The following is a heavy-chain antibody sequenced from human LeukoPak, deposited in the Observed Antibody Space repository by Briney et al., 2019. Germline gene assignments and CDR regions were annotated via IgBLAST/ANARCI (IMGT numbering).Heavy chain of an antibody. Sequence: GGSLRLSCAASGFTFSSYSMNWVRQAPGKGLEWVSSISSSSSYIYYADSVKGRFTISRDNAKNSLYLQMNSLRAEDTAVYYCASLARHSGYVYGGVFDYWGQGTLVTVSS. J-gene: IGHJ4*02. CDR3: ASLARHSGYVYGGVFDY. CDR1: GFTFSSYS. V-gene: IGHV3-21*01. D-gene: IGHD5-12*01. CDR2: ISSSSSYI.